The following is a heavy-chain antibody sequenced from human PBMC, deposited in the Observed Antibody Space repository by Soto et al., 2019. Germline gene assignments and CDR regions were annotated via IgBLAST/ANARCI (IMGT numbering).Heavy chain of an antibody. Sequence: SETLSLTCAVSGDSISSTNWWTWVRQPPGKGLEWIGEIYHSGRTNYNPSLTSRVTISVDKSKNQFSLKLSSVTAADTAVYYCARAYSGSYSDDWGQGTLVTVSS. J-gene: IGHJ4*02. CDR2: IYHSGRT. D-gene: IGHD1-26*01. CDR3: ARAYSGSYSDD. CDR1: GDSISSTNW. V-gene: IGHV4-4*02.